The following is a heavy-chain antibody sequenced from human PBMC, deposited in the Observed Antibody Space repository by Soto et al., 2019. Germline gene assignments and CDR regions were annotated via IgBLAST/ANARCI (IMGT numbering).Heavy chain of an antibody. CDR1: GGTFSSYA. D-gene: IGHD5-18*01. Sequence: ASVQVSCKASGGTFSSYAISWVRQAPGQGLEWMGGIIPIFGTANYAQKFQGRVTITADESTSTAYMELSSLRSEDTAVYYCARVRLDTAMVIAVGHGMDVWGQGTTVTVSS. CDR2: IIPIFGTA. V-gene: IGHV1-69*13. J-gene: IGHJ6*02. CDR3: ARVRLDTAMVIAVGHGMDV.